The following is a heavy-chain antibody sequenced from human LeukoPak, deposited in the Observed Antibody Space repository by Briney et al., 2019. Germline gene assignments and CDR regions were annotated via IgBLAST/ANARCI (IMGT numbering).Heavy chain of an antibody. Sequence: PSETLSLTCTVSGGSISSYYWSWIRQRPGKGLEWIGYIYDSGSTNYNPSLKSRVTISVDTSKNQFSLKLSFVTAADTAVYYCARVPRYYYYMDVWGKGTTVTVSS. V-gene: IGHV4-59*01. J-gene: IGHJ6*03. CDR2: IYDSGST. CDR3: ARVPRYYYYMDV. CDR1: GGSISSYY.